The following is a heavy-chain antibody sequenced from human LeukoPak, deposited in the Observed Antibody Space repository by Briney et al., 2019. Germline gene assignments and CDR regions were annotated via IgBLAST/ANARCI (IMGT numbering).Heavy chain of an antibody. CDR2: INANCGDT. J-gene: IGHJ4*02. Sequence: ASAKVSCKASGYSFTDYYMHWLRQAPGQGLEWMGWINANCGDTNSAQKFQGRVTMTRDTSISTAYMEVSSLRSDDTAVYYCARDGGLDYWGQGTLITVSS. V-gene: IGHV1-2*02. CDR3: ARDGGLDY. CDR1: GYSFTDYY. D-gene: IGHD3-16*01.